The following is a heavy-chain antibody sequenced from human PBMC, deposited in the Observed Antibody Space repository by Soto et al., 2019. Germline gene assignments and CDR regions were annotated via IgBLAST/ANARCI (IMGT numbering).Heavy chain of an antibody. CDR2: IYYSGST. CDR3: ARHIQCSGGSCYGYYYYGMDV. J-gene: IGHJ6*02. CDR1: GGSISSSSYY. Sequence: SETLSLTCTVSGGSISSSSYYWGWIRQPPGKGLEWIGSIYYSGSTYYNPSLKSRVTISVGTSKNQFSLKLSSVTAADTAVYYCARHIQCSGGSCYGYYYYGMDVWGQGTTVTVS. D-gene: IGHD2-15*01. V-gene: IGHV4-39*01.